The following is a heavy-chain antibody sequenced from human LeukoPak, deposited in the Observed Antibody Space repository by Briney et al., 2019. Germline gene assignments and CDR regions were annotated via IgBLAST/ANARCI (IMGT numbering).Heavy chain of an antibody. V-gene: IGHV3-48*04. CDR3: ARIYCSGGSCPFDY. J-gene: IGHJ4*02. CDR1: GFTFSSYS. D-gene: IGHD2-15*01. Sequence: GGSLRLSCAASGFTFSSYSMNWVRQAPGKGLEWVSYISSSSSTIYYADPVKGRFTISRDNAKNSLYLQMNSLRAEDTAVYYCARIYCSGGSCPFDYWGQGTLATVSS. CDR2: ISSSSSTI.